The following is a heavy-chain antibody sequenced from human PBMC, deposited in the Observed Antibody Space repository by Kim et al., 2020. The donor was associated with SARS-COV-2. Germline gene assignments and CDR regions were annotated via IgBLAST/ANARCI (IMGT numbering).Heavy chain of an antibody. CDR2: VSYEGRNT. D-gene: IGHD2-15*01. Sequence: GGSLRLSCVASGFTFSNYGMHWVRQAPGKGLEWVGIVSYEGRNTFYAGSVKGRFTISRDNSKNTLYLQMNSLRTEDTGLYYCVKEAAFSTIVVDYYFDSWGQGTLVTVSS. CDR3: VKEAAFSTIVVDYYFDS. CDR1: GFTFSNYG. V-gene: IGHV3-30*18. J-gene: IGHJ4*02.